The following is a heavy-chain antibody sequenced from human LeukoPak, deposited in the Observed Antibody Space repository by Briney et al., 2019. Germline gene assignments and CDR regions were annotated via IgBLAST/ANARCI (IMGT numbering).Heavy chain of an antibody. CDR2: IASDGSST. D-gene: IGHD4-23*01. Sequence: GGSLRLSCAASGFTFSSYGMNWVRQAPGKGLVWVSRIASDGSSTTYADSVKGRFSISRDNAKNTLYLQMNSLRVEDTAVYYCARGRPHGNDYWGQGTLVTVSS. J-gene: IGHJ4*02. CDR3: ARGRPHGNDY. V-gene: IGHV3-74*01. CDR1: GFTFSSYG.